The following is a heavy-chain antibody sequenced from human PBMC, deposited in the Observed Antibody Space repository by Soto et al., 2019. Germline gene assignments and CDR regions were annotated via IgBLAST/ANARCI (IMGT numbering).Heavy chain of an antibody. Sequence: SETLSLTCAVSGGSISSGGYSWSWIRQPPGKGLEWIGYIYHSGSTYYNPSLKSRVTISVDRSKNQFSLKLSSVTAADTAVYYCARDSGRAEAGSSGFDYWGQGTLVTVSS. CDR1: GGSISSGGYS. J-gene: IGHJ4*02. CDR2: IYHSGST. D-gene: IGHD6-13*01. CDR3: ARDSGRAEAGSSGFDY. V-gene: IGHV4-30-2*01.